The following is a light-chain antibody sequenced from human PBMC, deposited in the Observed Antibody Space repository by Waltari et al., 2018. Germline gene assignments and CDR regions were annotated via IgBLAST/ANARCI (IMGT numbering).Light chain of an antibody. Sequence: DIVLTQSPASLPLSLGERATNRSRSSQSVLSSTNSNNYLAWYQQRPGQPPKLLFYWASTRVSGVPDRFDGSGSGTDFTLTISSLQAEDLAVYYCQQYYTTPCTFGQGTRLEIK. CDR3: QQYYTTPCT. V-gene: IGKV4-1*01. CDR2: WAS. CDR1: QSVLSSTNSNNY. J-gene: IGKJ2*02.